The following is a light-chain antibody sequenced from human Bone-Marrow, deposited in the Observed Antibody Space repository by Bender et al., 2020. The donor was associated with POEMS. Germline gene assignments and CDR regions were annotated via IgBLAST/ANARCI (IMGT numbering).Light chain of an antibody. CDR1: NSNIGTNA. Sequence: QSALTQPPSASGTPGQRVTISCSGSNSNIGTNAVNWYQQFPGTAPKLLIYSDNQRPSGVPDRFYAFKSVTSASLAISGLQSEDEADYYWAAWDAGLSGGVFGGGTKLTVL. J-gene: IGLJ3*02. CDR2: SDN. V-gene: IGLV1-44*01. CDR3: AAWDAGLSGGV.